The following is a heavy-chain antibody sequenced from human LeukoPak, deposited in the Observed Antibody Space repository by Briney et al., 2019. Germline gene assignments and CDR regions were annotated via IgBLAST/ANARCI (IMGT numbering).Heavy chain of an antibody. CDR1: GFSFSNYG. J-gene: IGHJ5*02. CDR3: ARTPLWFGEFTGWFDP. V-gene: IGHV3-30*03. D-gene: IGHD3-10*01. Sequence: PGRSLRLSCAASGFSFSNYGMHWVRQAPGKGLEWVAVISYDGSNKYYADSVKGRFTISRDNSKNTLYLQMNSLRAEDTAVYYCARTPLWFGEFTGWFDPWGQGTLVTVSS. CDR2: ISYDGSNK.